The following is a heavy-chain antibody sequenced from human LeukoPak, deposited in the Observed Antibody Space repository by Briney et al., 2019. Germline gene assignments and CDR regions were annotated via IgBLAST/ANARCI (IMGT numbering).Heavy chain of an antibody. CDR1: GFTFSDYY. D-gene: IGHD6-19*01. J-gene: IGHJ4*02. V-gene: IGHV3-11*01. Sequence: GGSLRLSCAASGFTFSDYYMSWIRQAPGKGLEWVSYISSSGSTIYYADSVKGRFTISRDNAKNSLYLQMNSLRAEDTAVYYCARDELSGWYPVWYWGQGTLVTVSS. CDR2: ISSSGSTI. CDR3: ARDELSGWYPVWY.